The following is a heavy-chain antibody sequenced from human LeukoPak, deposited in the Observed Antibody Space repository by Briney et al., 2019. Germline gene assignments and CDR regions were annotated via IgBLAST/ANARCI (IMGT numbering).Heavy chain of an antibody. Sequence: GESLKISCKGSGYRFTNYWIGWVRQMPGKGLEWMGIIYPGDSDTRYSPSFQGQVTISADKSISTASLQWSSLKASDTAMYYCGRHVVDSSGDYLYFYYMDVWGKGTTVTVSS. CDR3: GRHVVDSSGDYLYFYYMDV. CDR1: GYRFTNYW. J-gene: IGHJ6*03. V-gene: IGHV5-51*01. CDR2: IYPGDSDT. D-gene: IGHD3-22*01.